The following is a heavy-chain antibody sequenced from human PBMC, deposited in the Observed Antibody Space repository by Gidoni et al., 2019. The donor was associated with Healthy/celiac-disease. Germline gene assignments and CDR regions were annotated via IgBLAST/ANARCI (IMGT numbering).Heavy chain of an antibody. CDR2: IFSNDEK. CDR3: ARIRGGDYSWYFDL. D-gene: IGHD4-17*01. J-gene: IGHJ2*01. V-gene: IGHV2-26*01. Sequence: QVTLKESGPVLVKPTETLTLTGTVSGFSLSNARMGVSWIRQPPGKALEWLAHIFSNDEKSYSTSLKSRLTISKDTSKSQVVLTMTNMDPVDTATYYCARIRGGDYSWYFDLWGRGTLVTVSS. CDR1: GFSLSNARMG.